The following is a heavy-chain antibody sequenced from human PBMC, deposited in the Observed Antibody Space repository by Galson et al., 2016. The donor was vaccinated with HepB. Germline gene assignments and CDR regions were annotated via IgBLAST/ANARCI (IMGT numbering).Heavy chain of an antibody. Sequence: SLRLSCAASGFTLNTYGMHWVRQAPGKGLEWVAVIWYDGSNEYYAGSVKGRFTISRDNSKNTLYLQMNSLRAEDTAVYSCARRFTSSGWPNWYFDLWGPGTLVTVSS. CDR3: ARRFTSSGWPNWYFDL. J-gene: IGHJ2*01. V-gene: IGHV3-33*01. CDR1: GFTLNTYG. CDR2: IWYDGSNE. D-gene: IGHD6-19*01.